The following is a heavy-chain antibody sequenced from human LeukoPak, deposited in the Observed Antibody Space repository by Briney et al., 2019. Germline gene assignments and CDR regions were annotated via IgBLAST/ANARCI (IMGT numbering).Heavy chain of an antibody. V-gene: IGHV3-48*04. CDR2: ISGNGDTT. J-gene: IGHJ4*02. CDR1: GFDFSFYN. CDR3: ARENTMVPGVDYY. D-gene: IGHD3-10*01. Sequence: PGGSLRLSCEATGFDFSFYNMNWVRQAPGKGLEWVSYISGNGDTTYYTPSVKGRFTVSRDNAKNSLYLQMNSLRAEDTAVYYCARENTMVPGVDYYWGQGTLVTVSS.